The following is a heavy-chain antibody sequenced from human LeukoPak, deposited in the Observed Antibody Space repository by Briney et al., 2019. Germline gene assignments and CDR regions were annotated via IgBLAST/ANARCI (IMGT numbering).Heavy chain of an antibody. Sequence: GGSLRLSCAASGFTVSNNYMTWVRQAPGKGLEWVSGIYSDGSTYYADSVKGRFTISRDNAKNSLYLQMNSLRAEDTAVYYCARDCSSTSCYGQTDAFDIWGQGTMVTVSS. D-gene: IGHD2-2*01. V-gene: IGHV3-53*01. CDR1: GFTVSNNY. J-gene: IGHJ3*02. CDR3: ARDCSSTSCYGQTDAFDI. CDR2: IYSDGST.